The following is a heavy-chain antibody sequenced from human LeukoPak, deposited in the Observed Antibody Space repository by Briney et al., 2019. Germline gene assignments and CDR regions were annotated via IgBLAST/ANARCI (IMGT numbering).Heavy chain of an antibody. D-gene: IGHD5-18*01. CDR3: AKGGRDTAMATAY. Sequence: PGGSLRLSCAASGFTFSSYGMHWVRQTPGKGLEWVSLISGDGYSTYYADSVKGRFTISRDNSKNSLYLQMNSLRTEDTAFYYCAKGGRDTAMATAYWGQGTLVTVSS. V-gene: IGHV3-43*02. J-gene: IGHJ4*02. CDR1: GFTFSSYG. CDR2: ISGDGYST.